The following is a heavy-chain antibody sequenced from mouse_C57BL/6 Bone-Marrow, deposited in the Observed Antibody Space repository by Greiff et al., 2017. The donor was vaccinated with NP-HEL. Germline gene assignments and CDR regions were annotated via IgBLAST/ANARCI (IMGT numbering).Heavy chain of an antibody. CDR2: SRNKANDYTT. V-gene: IGHV7-1*01. CDR1: GFTFSDFY. CDR3: ARDAGDYSWFVY. D-gene: IGHD1-1*01. J-gene: IGHJ3*01. Sequence: EVKLVESGGGLVQSGRSLRLSCATSGFTFSDFYMEWVRQAPGKGLEWIAASRNKANDYTTEYSASVKVRFIVSRDTSQSILYLQMNALRAEDTAIYYCARDAGDYSWFVYWGQGTLVTVSA.